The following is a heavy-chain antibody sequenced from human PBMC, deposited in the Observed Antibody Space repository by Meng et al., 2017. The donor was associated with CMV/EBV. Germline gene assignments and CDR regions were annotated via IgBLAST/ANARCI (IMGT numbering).Heavy chain of an antibody. J-gene: IGHJ4*02. CDR1: DFTVSTYN. Sequence: GSPLKISCVAFDFTVSTYNMSWVRQAPGKGLEWVSIICSGGTTCYSDNVKGRFTITRDNSQTTVYLQMNSLKAEDTAVYYCARDAGGEQLGLESWGQGTLVTVSS. CDR3: ARDAGGEQLGLES. CDR2: ICSGGTT. V-gene: IGHV3-53*01. D-gene: IGHD6-13*01.